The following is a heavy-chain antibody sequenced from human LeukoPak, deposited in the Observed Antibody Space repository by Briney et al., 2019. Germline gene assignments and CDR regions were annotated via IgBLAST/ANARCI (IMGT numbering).Heavy chain of an antibody. V-gene: IGHV4-38-2*02. J-gene: IGHJ6*03. D-gene: IGHD1-14*01. CDR2: VYYSGST. CDR1: GYSISSGYY. CDR3: ARQTAGVAYYYYMDV. Sequence: SETLSLTCTVSGYSISSGYYWGWIRQPPGKGLEWIGSVYYSGSTYYNPSLKSRVTISVDTSKNQFSLKLSSVTAADTAVYYCARQTAGVAYYYYMDVWGKGTTVTVSS.